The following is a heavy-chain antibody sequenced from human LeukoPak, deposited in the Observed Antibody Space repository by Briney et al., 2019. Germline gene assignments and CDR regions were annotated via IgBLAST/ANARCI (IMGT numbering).Heavy chain of an antibody. CDR3: VRAQGDLDY. J-gene: IGHJ4*02. Sequence: PGGSLRLSCAASGFTFSRFAMSWVRQAPGKGLEWVSVIRNSGDNTYYTDSVKGRFTISRDNSKNTLWLQMNSLRAEDTAVYYCVRAQGDLDYWGQGTLVTVSS. CDR1: GFTFSRFA. V-gene: IGHV3-23*01. D-gene: IGHD3-16*01. CDR2: IRNSGDNT.